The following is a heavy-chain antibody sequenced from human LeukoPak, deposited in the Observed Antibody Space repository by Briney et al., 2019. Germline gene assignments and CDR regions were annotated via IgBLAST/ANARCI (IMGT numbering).Heavy chain of an antibody. CDR1: GYTFTGYY. D-gene: IGHD6-19*01. Sequence: GASVKVSCKASGYTFTGYYMHWVRQAPGQGLEWMGWINPNSGGTNYAQKFQGRVTMTRDTSISTAYMELSRLRSDDTAVYYCARDRPLYSSGRSYPFDIWGQGTMVTVSS. J-gene: IGHJ3*02. V-gene: IGHV1-2*02. CDR2: INPNSGGT. CDR3: ARDRPLYSSGRSYPFDI.